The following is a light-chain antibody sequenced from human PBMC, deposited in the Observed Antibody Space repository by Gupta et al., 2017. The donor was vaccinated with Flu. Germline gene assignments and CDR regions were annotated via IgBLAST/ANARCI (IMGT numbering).Light chain of an antibody. CDR2: WAS. J-gene: IGKJ1*01. V-gene: IGKV4-1*01. Sequence: DIVMTQSPDSLAVSLGERATINCKSSRSVLYSSNSKNYLAWYQQKPGQPPKLLIYWASTRESRVPDRFSGSGSGTDFTLTISSLQAEDVAVYYCQQYYSAPQTFGQGTKVEIK. CDR3: QQYYSAPQT. CDR1: RSVLYSSNSKNY.